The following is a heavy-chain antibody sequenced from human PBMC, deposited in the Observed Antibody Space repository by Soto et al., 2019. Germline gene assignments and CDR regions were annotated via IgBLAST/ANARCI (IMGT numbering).Heavy chain of an antibody. Sequence: EVQLLESGGGFVQPGGSLRLSCAAAGFTFSVYALTWVRQAPGKGLEWVSAVTANGGSTYSADSVMGRFTLSRDKSKNTQSRQRNSLRAEDTAVDYWASLGVGDWAKYYDYDGMAVWGQGTRVTVS. CDR2: VTANGGST. CDR3: ASLGVGDWAKYYDYDGMAV. V-gene: IGHV3-23*01. CDR1: GFTFSVYA. J-gene: IGHJ6*02. D-gene: IGHD2-21*02.